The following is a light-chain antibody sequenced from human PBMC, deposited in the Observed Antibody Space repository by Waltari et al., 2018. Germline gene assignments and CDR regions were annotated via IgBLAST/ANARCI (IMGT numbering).Light chain of an antibody. CDR1: GSNIGAGDD. Sequence: SVLTQPPSVSGAPGQRVTISCTGSGSNIGAGDDVHWYQQLPRAAPKLLIYGSSTRPLGVPDRFFGSTSGTSASLAITGLQAEDEADYYCQSYDTSLSVVFGGGTKLTVL. V-gene: IGLV1-40*01. CDR3: QSYDTSLSVV. J-gene: IGLJ3*02. CDR2: GSS.